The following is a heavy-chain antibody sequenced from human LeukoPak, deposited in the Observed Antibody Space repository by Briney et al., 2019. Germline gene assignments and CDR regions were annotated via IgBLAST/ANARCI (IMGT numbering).Heavy chain of an antibody. D-gene: IGHD3-22*01. CDR3: ARGGSYYDSSAERDAFDI. CDR2: IYYSGST. CDR1: GGSISSYY. Sequence: SETLSLTCTVSGGSISSYYWSWIRQPPGKGLEWIGYIYYSGSTNYNPSLKSRVTISVDTSKNQFSLKLSSVTAADTAVYYCARGGSYYDSSAERDAFDIWGQGTMVTVSS. V-gene: IGHV4-59*01. J-gene: IGHJ3*02.